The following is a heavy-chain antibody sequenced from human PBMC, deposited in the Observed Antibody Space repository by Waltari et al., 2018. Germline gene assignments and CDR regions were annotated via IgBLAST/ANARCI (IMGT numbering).Heavy chain of an antibody. CDR1: GYSISSGYY. CDR3: ARDLYGSGSRFDP. J-gene: IGHJ5*02. CDR2: IYHSGST. D-gene: IGHD3-10*01. Sequence: QVQLQESGPGLVKPSETLSLTCAVSGYSISSGYYWGWIRQPPGKGLEWIGSIYHSGSTYYNPSLKSRVTISVDTSKNQFSLKLSSVTAADTAVYYCARDLYGSGSRFDPWGQGTLVTVSS. V-gene: IGHV4-38-2*02.